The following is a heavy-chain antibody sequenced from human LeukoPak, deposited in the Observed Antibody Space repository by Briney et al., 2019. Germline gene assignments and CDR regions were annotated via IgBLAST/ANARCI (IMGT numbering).Heavy chain of an antibody. CDR1: GFTFSSYG. J-gene: IGHJ4*02. V-gene: IGHV3-23*03. D-gene: IGHD5-12*01. CDR2: IYSGGST. CDR3: AKSGYSDYLIIPPFDY. Sequence: GGSLRLSCAASGFTFSSYGMSWVRQAPGKGLEWVSIIYSGGSTFYADSVKGRFTISRDNSKNTLYLQMNRLRAEDTAVYYCAKSGYSDYLIIPPFDYWGQGTLVTVSS.